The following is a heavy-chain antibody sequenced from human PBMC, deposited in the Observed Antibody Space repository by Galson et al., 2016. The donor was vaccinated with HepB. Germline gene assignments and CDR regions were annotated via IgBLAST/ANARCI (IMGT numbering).Heavy chain of an antibody. CDR2: ICSDGSKK. J-gene: IGHJ4*01. CDR1: GFTFSHYG. D-gene: IGHD3-22*01. Sequence: SLRLSCAASGFTFSHYGIPWVRQAPGRGLEWVAAICSDGSKKHYADPVEGRFTITRDDSNNTMYLQMNGLRGDETALYYCGRDSRITVIDDWGQATLVTASS. CDR3: GRDSRITVIDD. V-gene: IGHV3-30*19.